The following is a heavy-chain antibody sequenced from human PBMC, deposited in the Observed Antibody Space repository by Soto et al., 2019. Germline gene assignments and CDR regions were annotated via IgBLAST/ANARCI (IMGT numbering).Heavy chain of an antibody. CDR1: GGSTSGCY. CDR2: IYYSGST. D-gene: IGHD1-26*01. V-gene: IGHV4-59*01. J-gene: IGHJ4*02. CDR3: ARVQSGSYALYYFDY. Sequence: PSQTLSLTCTVSGGSTSGCYWSWIRQFPGQGLEWIGYIYYSGSTNYNPSLKSRVTISVDRSKNQFSLKLSSVTAGDTAVYFCARVQSGSYALYYFDYWGQGALVTVSS.